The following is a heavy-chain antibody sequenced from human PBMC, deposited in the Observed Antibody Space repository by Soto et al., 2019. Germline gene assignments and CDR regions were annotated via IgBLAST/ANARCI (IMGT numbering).Heavy chain of an antibody. Sequence: QVQLQQWGAGLLKPSETLSLTCAVYGGSFSGYYWSWIRQPPGKGLEWIGEINHSGSTNYNPSLKSRVTISVDTSKNQFSLKLSSVTAADTAVYYGARVSYSSSSRTYWYFDLWGRGTLVTVSS. CDR3: ARVSYSSSSRTYWYFDL. CDR2: INHSGST. V-gene: IGHV4-34*01. J-gene: IGHJ2*01. D-gene: IGHD6-6*01. CDR1: GGSFSGYY.